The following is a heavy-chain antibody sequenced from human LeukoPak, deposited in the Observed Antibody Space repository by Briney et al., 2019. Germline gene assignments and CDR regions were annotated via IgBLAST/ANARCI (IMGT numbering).Heavy chain of an antibody. D-gene: IGHD3-22*01. Sequence: SETLSLTCTVSGGSISSYYWSWIRQPPGKGLEWIGYIYYSGSTNYNPSLKSRVTISVDTSKNQFSLKLSSVTAADTAVYYCARSAPLYDSSGYYYGYWGQGTLVTVSS. CDR2: IYYSGST. J-gene: IGHJ4*02. V-gene: IGHV4-59*01. CDR1: GGSISSYY. CDR3: ARSAPLYDSSGYYYGY.